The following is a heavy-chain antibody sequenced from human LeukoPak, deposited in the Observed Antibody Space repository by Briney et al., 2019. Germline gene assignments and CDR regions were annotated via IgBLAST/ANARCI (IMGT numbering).Heavy chain of an antibody. J-gene: IGHJ4*02. CDR2: INPSGGST. D-gene: IGHD3-3*01. CDR3: ARDFQGADSGFWSGLIPSYSFDY. V-gene: IGHV1-46*01. Sequence: ASVKVSCKASGYTFTGYYMHWVRQAPGQGLEWMGIINPSGGSTSYAQKFQGRVTMTRDTSTSTVYMELSSLRSDDTAVYYCARDFQGADSGFWSGLIPSYSFDYWGQGSLVTVSS. CDR1: GYTFTGYY.